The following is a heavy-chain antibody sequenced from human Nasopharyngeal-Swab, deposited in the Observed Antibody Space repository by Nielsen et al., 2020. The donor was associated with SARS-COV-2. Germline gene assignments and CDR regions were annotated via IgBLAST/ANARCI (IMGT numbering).Heavy chain of an antibody. CDR2: INPNSGGT. V-gene: IGHV1-2*06. CDR1: GYTFTGYY. J-gene: IGHJ6*02. Sequence: ASVKVSCKASGYTFTGYYMHGVRQAPGQGLEWMGRINPNSGGTNYAQKFQGRVTMTRDTSISTAYMELSRLRSDDTAVYYCARDRDSSSWYYYYYGMDVWGQGTTVTVSS. D-gene: IGHD6-13*01. CDR3: ARDRDSSSWYYYYYGMDV.